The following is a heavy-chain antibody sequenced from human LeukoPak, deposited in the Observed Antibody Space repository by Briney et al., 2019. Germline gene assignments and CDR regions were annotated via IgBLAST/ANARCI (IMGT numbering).Heavy chain of an antibody. CDR3: ARDISTVVPYFDY. CDR1: GFTFSSYW. Sequence: GGSLRLSCAASGFTFSSYWMHWVRQAPGKGLVWVSRINSDGSSTSYAHSVKGRFTISRDNAKNTLYLQMNSLRAEDTAVYYCARDISTVVPYFDYWGQGTLVTVSS. J-gene: IGHJ4*02. D-gene: IGHD4-23*01. V-gene: IGHV3-74*01. CDR2: INSDGSST.